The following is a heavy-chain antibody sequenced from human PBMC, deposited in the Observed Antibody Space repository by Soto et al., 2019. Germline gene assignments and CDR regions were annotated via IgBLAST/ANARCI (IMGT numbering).Heavy chain of an antibody. J-gene: IGHJ4*02. D-gene: IGHD6-19*01. CDR3: ARVSSGWAVGS. CDR2: ISHVGNS. Sequence: SETLSLTCAVSGDSISSRNWWNWVRQPPGKGLEWIGQISHVGNSNYNPSLNTRVTISVDTSKTQFSLKLTSVTAADTAVYYCARVSSGWAVGSWGQGSLVTVSS. CDR1: GDSISSRNW. V-gene: IGHV4-4*02.